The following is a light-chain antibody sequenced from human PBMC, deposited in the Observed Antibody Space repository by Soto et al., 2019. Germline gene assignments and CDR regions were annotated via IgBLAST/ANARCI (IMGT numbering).Light chain of an antibody. J-gene: IGLJ1*01. Sequence: QSVLTQPPSASGSPGQSVTTSCTGTSNDVGGYNYVSWYQQHPGKAPKLMIYEVNKRPSGVPDRFSGSKSGNTASLTVSGLQAEDEADYYCSSFAVSNSFVFGTGTRSPS. CDR1: SNDVGGYNY. CDR2: EVN. CDR3: SSFAVSNSFV. V-gene: IGLV2-8*01.